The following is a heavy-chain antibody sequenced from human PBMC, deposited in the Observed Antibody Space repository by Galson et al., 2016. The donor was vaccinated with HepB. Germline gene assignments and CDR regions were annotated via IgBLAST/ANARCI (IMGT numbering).Heavy chain of an antibody. CDR2: INDRERT. CDR3: ARYPPRTMPESAYRSAFDV. J-gene: IGHJ3*01. D-gene: IGHD1-14*01. CDR1: GGSFSGYD. V-gene: IGHV4-34*01. Sequence: SETLSLTCSVYGGSFSGYDWSWIRQLPGKGLEWIGEINDRERTNYNPSLKSRVTISVDTSKNQFSLKVNSVTAADTAVYYCARYPPRTMPESAYRSAFDVWGLGTKVTVSS.